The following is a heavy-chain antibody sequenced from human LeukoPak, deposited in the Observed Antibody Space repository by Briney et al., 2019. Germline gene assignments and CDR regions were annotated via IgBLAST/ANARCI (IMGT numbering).Heavy chain of an antibody. D-gene: IGHD1-26*01. CDR1: GFTFSNYA. J-gene: IGHJ5*02. CDR3: GRSGRYRPSDL. V-gene: IGHV3-72*01. Sequence: PGGSLRLSCAASGFTFSNYAVSWVRQAPRKGLEWVGRTRNKANSYTTEYAASVKGRFTISRDDPKNLLYLQMNSLKSEDTAVYYCGRSGRYRPSDLWGQGTLVTVSS. CDR2: TRNKANSYTT.